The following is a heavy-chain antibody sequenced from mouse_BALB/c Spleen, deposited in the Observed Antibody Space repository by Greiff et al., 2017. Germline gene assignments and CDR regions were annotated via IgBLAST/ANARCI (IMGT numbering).Heavy chain of an antibody. V-gene: IGHV3-2*02. CDR3: ARSFYYDYGYYAMDY. J-gene: IGHJ4*01. D-gene: IGHD2-4*01. CDR2: ISYSGST. CDR1: GYSITSDYA. Sequence: VQLKQSGPGLVKPSQSLSLTCTVTGYSITSDYAWNWIRQFPGNKLEWMGYISYSGSTSYNPSLKSRISITRDTSKNQFFLQLNSVTTEDTATYYCARSFYYDYGYYAMDYWGQGTSVTVSS.